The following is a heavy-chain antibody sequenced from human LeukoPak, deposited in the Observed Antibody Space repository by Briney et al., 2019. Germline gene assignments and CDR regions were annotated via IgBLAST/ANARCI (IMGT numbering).Heavy chain of an antibody. CDR1: GYTFTSYD. Sequence: GASVKVSCKASGYTFTSYDINWVRQATGQGLEWMGWMNPNSGNTGYAQKFQGRVTMTRNTSISTAYMELSSLRSEDTAVYYCARATTPVNYYDSSGHRSYMDVWGKGTTVTVSS. D-gene: IGHD3-22*01. V-gene: IGHV1-8*01. CDR3: ARATTPVNYYDSSGHRSYMDV. CDR2: MNPNSGNT. J-gene: IGHJ6*03.